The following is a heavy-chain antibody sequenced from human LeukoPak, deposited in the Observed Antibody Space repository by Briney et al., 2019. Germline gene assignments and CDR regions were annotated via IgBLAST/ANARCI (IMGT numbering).Heavy chain of an antibody. CDR3: ARVGRIKYSTSWYYFDY. D-gene: IGHD2-2*01. J-gene: IGHJ4*02. V-gene: IGHV1-46*01. Sequence: ASVKVSCKAFGYTFTSYYMHWVRQAPGQGLEWMGEIDPSGGDTNYAQRFQGRVTMARARSTSTVHMALSGLRSEDTAVYYCARVGRIKYSTSWYYFDYWGQGTLVTVSS. CDR1: GYTFTSYY. CDR2: IDPSGGDT.